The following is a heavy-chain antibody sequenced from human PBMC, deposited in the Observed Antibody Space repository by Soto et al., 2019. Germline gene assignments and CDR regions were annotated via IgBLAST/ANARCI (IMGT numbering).Heavy chain of an antibody. D-gene: IGHD3-22*01. CDR3: ARKDYDSRIDL. CDR2: VYYTGNS. CDR1: GDPVSSGSFY. V-gene: IGHV4-61*01. Sequence: QVQLHESGPGLVKPSETLSLTCTVSGDPVSSGSFYWSWIRQPPGKGLEWIGYVYYTGNSNNKPSRNSRVTISIDTSKNEFSVNLRSVTAADTAVYYCARKDYDSRIDLWGQGTLVSVSS. J-gene: IGHJ4*02.